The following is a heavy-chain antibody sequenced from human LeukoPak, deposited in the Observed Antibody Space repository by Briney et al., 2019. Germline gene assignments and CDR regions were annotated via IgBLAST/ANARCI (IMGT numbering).Heavy chain of an antibody. Sequence: PGGSLRLSCAVSGFTFSNYDMHWVRQATGKGLEWVSTIATTGHTYYPGSVKGRFTVSRENAKNSLYLQMNSLRAGDTAVYYCARYNTGLDSWGQGTLVTVSP. D-gene: IGHD1-14*01. CDR2: IATTGHT. J-gene: IGHJ4*02. CDR1: GFTFSNYD. CDR3: ARYNTGLDS. V-gene: IGHV3-13*04.